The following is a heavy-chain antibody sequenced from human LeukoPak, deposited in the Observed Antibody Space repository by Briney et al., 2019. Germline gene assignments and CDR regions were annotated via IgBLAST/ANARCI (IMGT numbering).Heavy chain of an antibody. D-gene: IGHD5-18*01. Sequence: SGTLSLTCAVSGGSISSSNWWSWVRQPPGKGLEWIGEINHSGSTNYNPSLKSRVTISVDTSKNQFSLKLSSVTAADTAVYYCARGRIESRYRYSYVAMGGSYYFDYWGQGTLVTVSS. CDR1: GGSISSSNW. V-gene: IGHV4-4*02. J-gene: IGHJ4*02. CDR2: INHSGST. CDR3: ARGRIESRYRYSYVAMGGSYYFDY.